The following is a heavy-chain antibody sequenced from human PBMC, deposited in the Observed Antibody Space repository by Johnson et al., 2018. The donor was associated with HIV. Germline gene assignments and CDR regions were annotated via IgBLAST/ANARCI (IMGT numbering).Heavy chain of an antibody. V-gene: IGHV3-30-3*01. CDR3: ARPQGGAPLAMAFDI. J-gene: IGHJ3*02. Sequence: QVQLVESGGGLVQPGRSLRLSCAASGFTFSSYAMHWVSQAPGKGLEWVAVISYDGSNKYYADSVKGRFTISRDNSKNTLYLQMNSLRAEDTAVYYCARPQGGAPLAMAFDIWGQGTMVTVSS. CDR1: GFTFSSYA. D-gene: IGHD3-16*01. CDR2: ISYDGSNK.